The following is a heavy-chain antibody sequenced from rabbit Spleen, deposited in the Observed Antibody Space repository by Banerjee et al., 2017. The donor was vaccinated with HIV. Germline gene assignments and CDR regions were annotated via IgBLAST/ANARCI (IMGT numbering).Heavy chain of an antibody. D-gene: IGHD8-1*01. Sequence: QSLEESGGDLVKPGASLTLTCTASGFSFSSGYDMCWVRQPPGKGPEWIACIAAGVSFTTYYATWAKGRFTISKTSSTTVTLQMTSLTAADTATYFCARDSGTSFSSYGMDLWGQGTLVTVS. CDR3: ARDSGTSFSSYGMDL. CDR1: GFSFSSGYD. V-gene: IGHV1S40*01. CDR2: IAAGVSFTT. J-gene: IGHJ6*01.